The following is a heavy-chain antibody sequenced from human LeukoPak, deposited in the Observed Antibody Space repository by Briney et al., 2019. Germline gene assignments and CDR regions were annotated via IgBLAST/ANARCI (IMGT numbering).Heavy chain of an antibody. J-gene: IGHJ4*02. D-gene: IGHD2-2*01. Sequence: GGSLRLSCAASGFTFSNFGMHWVRQAPGKGLEWVTFIRYDGTKKYYADSVKGRFTISRDNSKNTLYLQMNSLRAEDTAVYYCAKHQLALFDYWGQGTLVTVSS. CDR2: IRYDGTKK. V-gene: IGHV3-30*02. CDR1: GFTFSNFG. CDR3: AKHQLALFDY.